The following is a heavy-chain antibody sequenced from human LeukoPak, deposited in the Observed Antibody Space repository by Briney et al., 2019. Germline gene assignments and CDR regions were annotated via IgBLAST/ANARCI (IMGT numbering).Heavy chain of an antibody. J-gene: IGHJ4*02. CDR3: ARASWISSADAVC. CDR1: GFTFSVYA. Sequence: GGSLRLSCATSGFTFSVYAMSWVRQAPGKGLEWVSTISDSGGSTYYADSVKGRFILSRDDSRNTVFLQLNNLRVEDTGIYYCARASWISSADAVCWGQGTVVTVSS. D-gene: IGHD2-2*03. V-gene: IGHV3-23*01. CDR2: ISDSGGST.